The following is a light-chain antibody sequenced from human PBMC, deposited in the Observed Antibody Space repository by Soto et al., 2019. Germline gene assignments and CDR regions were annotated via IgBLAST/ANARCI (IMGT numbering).Light chain of an antibody. V-gene: IGKV1-5*03. CDR2: HAP. CDR3: QQYNSYWT. J-gene: IGKJ1*01. CDR1: QSISSR. Sequence: DIQMTQSPSTLSASVGARVTITCRASQSISSRLAWYQQKPRKAPKLLIYHAPSLADRVPSWVSGSGSGTECTRTVGSLQPDDLATYYCQQYNSYWTFGQGTKVDIK.